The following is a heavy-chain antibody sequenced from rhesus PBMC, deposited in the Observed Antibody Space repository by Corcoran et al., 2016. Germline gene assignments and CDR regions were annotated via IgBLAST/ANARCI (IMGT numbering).Heavy chain of an antibody. CDR3: ARGWNGFDY. D-gene: IGHD1-32*01. CDR1: GGSVSSSNW. Sequence: QVQLQESGPGLVKPSETLSLTCAVSGGSVSSSNWWSWIRQPPGKGLEWIGYISGSSGSTYYNPSLKSRVPISTDTSKNQFSLKLSSVTAADPAVYYCARGWNGFDYGGQGVLVTVSS. CDR2: ISGSSGST. J-gene: IGHJ4*01. V-gene: IGHV4-65*01.